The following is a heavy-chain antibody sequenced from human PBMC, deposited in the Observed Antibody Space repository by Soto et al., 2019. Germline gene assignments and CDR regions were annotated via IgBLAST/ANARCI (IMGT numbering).Heavy chain of an antibody. CDR2: ISSSSSYI. J-gene: IGHJ4*02. CDR3: ARDLLSHNGVTYYFDY. Sequence: EVQLVESGGGLVKPGGSLRLSCAASGFTFSSYSMNWVRQAPGKGLEWVSSISSSSSYIYYADSVKGRFTISRDNAKNSLYLQMNSLRAEDTAVYYCARDLLSHNGVTYYFDYWGQGTLVTVSS. V-gene: IGHV3-21*01. D-gene: IGHD2-8*01. CDR1: GFTFSSYS.